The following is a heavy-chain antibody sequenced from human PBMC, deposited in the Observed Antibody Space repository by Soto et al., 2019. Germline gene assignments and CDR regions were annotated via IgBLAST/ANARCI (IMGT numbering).Heavy chain of an antibody. Sequence: QVQLVESGGGLVKPGGSLRLSCAASGFTFSDYYMSWIRQAPGKGLEWVSYISTSGETIYYADSVKGRFTISSDNAKNSLYLLMNSLSSEDTAVYYGARARPSSNWYFDLWGRGTLVIVSS. J-gene: IGHJ2*01. CDR3: ARARPSSNWYFDL. V-gene: IGHV3-11*01. CDR2: ISTSGETI. CDR1: GFTFSDYY.